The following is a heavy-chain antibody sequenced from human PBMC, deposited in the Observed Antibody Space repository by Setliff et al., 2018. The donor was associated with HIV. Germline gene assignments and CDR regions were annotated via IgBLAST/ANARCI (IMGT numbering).Heavy chain of an antibody. D-gene: IGHD2-21*02. V-gene: IGHV4-38-2*02. CDR2: IYHSGNT. J-gene: IGHJ3*01. CDR1: GDSISSDLY. CDR3: ARGEACGGGCHYAFEL. Sequence: SETLSLTCTVSGDSISSDLYWGWIRQPPGKGLEWIASIYHSGNTYYMPSLQSRVTISVDMSKNQFSLKLNSVTAADTAVYYCARGEACGGGCHYAFELWGRGTMVTVSS.